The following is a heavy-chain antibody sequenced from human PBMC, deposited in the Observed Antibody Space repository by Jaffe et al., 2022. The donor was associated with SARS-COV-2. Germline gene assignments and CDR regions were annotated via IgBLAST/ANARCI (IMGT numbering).Heavy chain of an antibody. J-gene: IGHJ4*02. V-gene: IGHV4-34*01. Sequence: QVQLQQWGAGLLKPSETLSLTCAVYGGSFSGYYWSWIRQPPGKGLEWIGEINHSGSTNYNPSLKSRVTISVDTSKNQFSLKLSSVTAADTAVYYCAREEVGWFHRAPFDYWGQGTLVTVSS. CDR3: AREEVGWFHRAPFDY. CDR1: GGSFSGYY. CDR2: INHSGST. D-gene: IGHD2-15*01.